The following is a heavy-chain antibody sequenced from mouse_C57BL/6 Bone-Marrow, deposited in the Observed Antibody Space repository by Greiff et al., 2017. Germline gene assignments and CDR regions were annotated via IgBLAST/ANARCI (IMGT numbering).Heavy chain of an antibody. CDR2: INPRSGYT. D-gene: IGHD2-4*01. CDR1: GYTFTSYW. J-gene: IGHJ4*01. Sequence: VQLQQSGAELAKPGASVKLSCKASGYTFTSYWLHWVKQRPGQGREWIGYINPRSGYTKYNQKFKDKATLTADKSSSTAYMQLSSLTYEDSAVYYCARGLRQNAMDYWGQGTSVTVSS. CDR3: ARGLRQNAMDY. V-gene: IGHV1-7*01.